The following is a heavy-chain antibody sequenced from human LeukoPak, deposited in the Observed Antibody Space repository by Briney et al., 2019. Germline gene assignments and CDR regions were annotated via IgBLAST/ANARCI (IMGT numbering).Heavy chain of an antibody. CDR3: AKDSFTVVRGVGSDDGFAV. D-gene: IGHD3-10*01. CDR1: GFTFATYG. CDR2: AGESVHTT. Sequence: QPGGSLRLSCAASGFTFATYGISWVRQAPGKGLEWVSVAGESVHTTHYADSVKGRFIISRDNSKNTVHLQMNSLRAEDTAVYYCAKDSFTVVRGVGSDDGFAVWGQGTMVTVSS. V-gene: IGHV3-23*01. J-gene: IGHJ3*01.